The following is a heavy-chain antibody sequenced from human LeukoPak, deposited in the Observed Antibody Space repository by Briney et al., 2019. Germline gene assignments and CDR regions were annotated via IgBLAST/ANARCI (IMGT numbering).Heavy chain of an antibody. J-gene: IGHJ5*02. CDR1: GYIFDRYA. Sequence: ASVKVSCKASGYIFDRYAMNWVRQAPGQGLEWMGLINPSGSSTLYAEKFRGRIIMTRDMSTATDYMELSSLRSEDTAVYYCARDNSIADWGWWFDPWGQGTLVTVSS. CDR3: ARDNSIADWGWWFDP. D-gene: IGHD2-8*02. V-gene: IGHV1-46*02. CDR2: INPSGSST.